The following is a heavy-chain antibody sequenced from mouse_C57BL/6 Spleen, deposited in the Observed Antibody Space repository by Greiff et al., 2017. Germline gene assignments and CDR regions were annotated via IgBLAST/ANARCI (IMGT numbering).Heavy chain of an antibody. D-gene: IGHD1-1*02. Sequence: VQLQQPGAELVRPGSSVKLSCKASGYTFTSYWMHWVKQRPIQGLEWIGNIDPSDSETHYNQKFKDKATLTVDKSSSTAYMQLSSLTSEDSAVYYCARSMGQGYFDVWGTGTTVTVSS. CDR3: ARSMGQGYFDV. J-gene: IGHJ1*03. V-gene: IGHV1-52*01. CDR2: IDPSDSET. CDR1: GYTFTSYW.